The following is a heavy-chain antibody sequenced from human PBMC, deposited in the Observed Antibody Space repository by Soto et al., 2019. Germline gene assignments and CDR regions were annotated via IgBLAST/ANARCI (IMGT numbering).Heavy chain of an antibody. CDR3: SRDDSDWFFN. D-gene: IGHD3-9*01. CDR1: GYTFSMSG. J-gene: IGHJ4*02. Sequence: SVKVSCKSSGYTFSMSGISWVRQAPGQGLEWMGRIIPILGIANYAQRFQGRVTITADKSTSTAYMQMNSLESEDTAVYYCSRDDSDWFFNWGRGTLVTVSS. V-gene: IGHV1-69*04. CDR2: IIPILGIA.